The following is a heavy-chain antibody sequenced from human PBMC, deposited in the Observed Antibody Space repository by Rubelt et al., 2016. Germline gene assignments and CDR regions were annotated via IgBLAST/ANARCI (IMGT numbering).Heavy chain of an antibody. D-gene: IGHD3-22*01. Sequence: QLQLQESGPGLVKPSETLSLTCTVSGGSISSSSYYWGWIRQPPGKGLEWIGSIYSSGSTYYNPSLKSRVTYAVDTSTNQCCLRPSSVTAADTAVYYCARPYSSGYYYCDYWGQGTLVTVSS. V-gene: IGHV4-39*01. CDR2: IYSSGST. CDR3: ARPYSSGYYYCDY. J-gene: IGHJ4*02. CDR1: GGSISSSSYY.